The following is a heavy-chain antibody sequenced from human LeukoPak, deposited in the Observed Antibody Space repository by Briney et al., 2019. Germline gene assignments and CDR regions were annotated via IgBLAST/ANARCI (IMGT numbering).Heavy chain of an antibody. J-gene: IGHJ4*02. D-gene: IGHD2-2*01. V-gene: IGHV5-10-1*01. CDR3: ASGTRYCTSTSGQGGYYFDN. CDR2: IDPSDSNT. Sequence: GESLRISCKGSGSLFNNYWISWVRQVPGQGLEWMGRIDPSDSNTNYGPSFQGHVPIPADKSISHAYLQWSSLQATDTAMYYCASGTRYCTSTSGQGGYYFDNWGQGTLVTVSS. CDR1: GSLFNNYW.